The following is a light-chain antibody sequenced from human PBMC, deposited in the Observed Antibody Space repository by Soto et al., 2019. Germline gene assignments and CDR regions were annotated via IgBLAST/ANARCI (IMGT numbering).Light chain of an antibody. CDR1: QSVSSF. CDR3: QPRSNWPS. Sequence: EIVLTQSPGTLSLSPGERATLPCRASQSVSSFLAWYQQKPGQAPRLLIYDASNRATGIPTRFSGSGSGTDFTLTISSLEPEDFAVYYCQPRSNWPSFGPGTKVDI. J-gene: IGKJ3*01. CDR2: DAS. V-gene: IGKV3-11*01.